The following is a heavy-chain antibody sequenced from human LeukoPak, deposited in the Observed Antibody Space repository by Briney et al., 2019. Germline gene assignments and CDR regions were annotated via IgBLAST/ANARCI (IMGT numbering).Heavy chain of an antibody. CDR2: IIPIFGTA. J-gene: IGHJ6*03. CDR1: GGTFSSYA. CDR3: AREEEDTAMGNSYYYYYYYMDV. D-gene: IGHD5-18*01. Sequence: EASVKVSCKASGGTFSSYAISWVRQAPGQGLEWMGGIIPIFGTANYAQKFQGRVTITADESTSTAYMELSSLRSEDTAVYYCAREEEDTAMGNSYYYYYYYMDVWGKGTTVTVSS. V-gene: IGHV1-69*13.